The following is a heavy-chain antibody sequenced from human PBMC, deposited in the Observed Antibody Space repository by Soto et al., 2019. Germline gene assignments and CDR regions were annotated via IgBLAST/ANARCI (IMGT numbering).Heavy chain of an antibody. Sequence: PGGSLRLSCTASGFTFSSYSMNWVRQAPGKGLEWVSYISSSSSTIYYADSVKGRFTISRDNAKNSLYLQMNSLRDEDTAVYYCARDYSSSWSDAFDIWGQGTMVTVSS. D-gene: IGHD6-13*01. CDR3: ARDYSSSWSDAFDI. CDR2: ISSSSSTI. CDR1: GFTFSSYS. J-gene: IGHJ3*02. V-gene: IGHV3-48*02.